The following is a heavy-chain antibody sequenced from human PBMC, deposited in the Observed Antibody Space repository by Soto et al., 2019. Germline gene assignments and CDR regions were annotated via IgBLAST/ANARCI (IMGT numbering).Heavy chain of an antibody. CDR1: GYSFTSYW. J-gene: IGHJ6*02. D-gene: IGHD6-6*01. V-gene: IGHV5-10-1*01. CDR3: ARHWGSSSSDYYYYGMDV. CDR2: IDPSDSYI. Sequence: GESLKISCKGSGYSFTSYWISWVRQMPGKGLEWMGRIDPSDSYINYSPSFQGHVTISADKSISTAYLQWSSLKASDTAMYYCARHWGSSSSDYYYYGMDVWGQGTTVTVSS.